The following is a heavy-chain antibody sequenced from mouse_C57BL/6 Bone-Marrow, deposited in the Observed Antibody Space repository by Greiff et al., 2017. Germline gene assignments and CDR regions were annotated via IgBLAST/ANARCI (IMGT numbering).Heavy chain of an antibody. CDR3: TDYDYGSSLFAY. V-gene: IGHV6-3*01. Sequence: EVQLVESGGGLVQPGGSMKLSCVASGFTFSNYWMNWVRQSPEKGLEWVAQIRLKSDNYATHYAESVKGRFTISRDDSKSSVYLQMNNLRAEDTGIYYCTDYDYGSSLFAYWGQGTLVTVSA. J-gene: IGHJ3*01. CDR1: GFTFSNYW. CDR2: IRLKSDNYAT. D-gene: IGHD1-1*01.